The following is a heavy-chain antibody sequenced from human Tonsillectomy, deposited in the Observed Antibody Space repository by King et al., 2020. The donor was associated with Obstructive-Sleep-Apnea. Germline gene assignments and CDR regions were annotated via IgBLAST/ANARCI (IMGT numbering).Heavy chain of an antibody. V-gene: IGHV3-9*01. CDR3: AKGQWRYIVIGDDFGF. J-gene: IGHJ4*02. CDR2: IDWKSGRT. CDR1: GFTFDDYA. D-gene: IGHD2/OR15-2a*01. Sequence: VQLQESGGGLVQPGRSLRLSCAASGFTFDDYAMHWVRQAPGKGLEWVSGIDWKSGRTDYADSVKGRFTISRDNAKNSLYLQMNSLRAEDTALYYCAKGQWRYIVIGDDFGFWGQGTLVTVSS.